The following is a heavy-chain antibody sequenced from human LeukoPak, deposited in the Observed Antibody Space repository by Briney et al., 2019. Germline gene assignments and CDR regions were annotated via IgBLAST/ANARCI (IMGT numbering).Heavy chain of an antibody. J-gene: IGHJ5*02. CDR1: GFTFGSYG. D-gene: IGHD6-19*01. Sequence: PGRSLRLSCVGFGFTFGSYGMHWVRQAPGKGLEWVAVISYDGTNKYYADSVEGRFTISRDNSKNTLYMQMNSLRVEDTAVYYCARVLTTLPNNSGNPWGQGTLVTVSS. CDR2: ISYDGTNK. CDR3: ARVLTTLPNNSGNP. V-gene: IGHV3-30*03.